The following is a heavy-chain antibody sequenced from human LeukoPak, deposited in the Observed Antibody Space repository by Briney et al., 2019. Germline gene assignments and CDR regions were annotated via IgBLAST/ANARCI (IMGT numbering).Heavy chain of an antibody. D-gene: IGHD2-15*01. J-gene: IGHJ4*02. CDR2: IYYSGST. V-gene: IGHV4-59*01. CDR3: ARGLGYCSGGSCYPAD. Sequence: SETLSLTCIVSGGSISSYYWSWIRQPPGKGLEWIGYIYYSGSTNYNPSLKSRVTISVDTSKNQFSLKLSSVTAADTAVYYCARGLGYCSGGSCYPADWGQGTLVTVSS. CDR1: GGSISSYY.